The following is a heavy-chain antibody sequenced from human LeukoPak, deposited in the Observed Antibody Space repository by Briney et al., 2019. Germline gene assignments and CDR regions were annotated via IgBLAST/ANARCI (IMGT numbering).Heavy chain of an antibody. J-gene: IGHJ3*02. Sequence: GESLKISCKGSGYNFINYWISWVRQMPGKGLEWMGIIYPGDSDTRYSPSFQGQVTISADKSISTAYLQWSSLKASDTAIYHCARWVTADRGKKDAFDIWGQGTMVTVSS. CDR2: IYPGDSDT. D-gene: IGHD2-21*02. V-gene: IGHV5-51*01. CDR1: GYNFINYW. CDR3: ARWVTADRGKKDAFDI.